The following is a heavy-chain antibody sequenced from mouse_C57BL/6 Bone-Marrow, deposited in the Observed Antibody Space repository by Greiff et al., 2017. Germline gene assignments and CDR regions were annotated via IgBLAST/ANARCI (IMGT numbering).Heavy chain of an antibody. V-gene: IGHV1-54*01. CDR2: INPGRGGT. CDR1: GYAFTNYL. D-gene: IGHD1-1*01. Sequence: VQLQQSGAELVRPGTSVKVSCKASGYAFTNYLIEWVKQRPGQGLEWIGVINPGRGGTNYHEKFKGKATLTADKSSSTAYMQLSSLTSEDSAVYYCARSAYYYGGYFDVWGTGTTVTVSS. CDR3: ARSAYYYGGYFDV. J-gene: IGHJ1*03.